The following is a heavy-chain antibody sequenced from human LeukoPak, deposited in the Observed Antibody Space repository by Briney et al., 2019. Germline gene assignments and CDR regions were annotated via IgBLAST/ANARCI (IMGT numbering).Heavy chain of an antibody. CDR1: GYTFTDHA. D-gene: IGHD1-1*01. CDR3: ARGRPLLDS. CDR2: INTHSGNP. J-gene: IGHJ4*02. Sequence: GASVKVSCKTSGYTFTDHAMNWVRQAPGQGPEWMGWINTHSGNPTHAQRFTGRFVFSLDPAVSTAYLQINDLRPEDTGVYYCARGRPLLDSWGQGTLVIVSS. V-gene: IGHV7-4-1*02.